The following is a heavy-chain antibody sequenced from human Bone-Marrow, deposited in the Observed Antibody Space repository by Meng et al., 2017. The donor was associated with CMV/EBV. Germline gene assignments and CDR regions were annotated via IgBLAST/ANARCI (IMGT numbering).Heavy chain of an antibody. CDR1: GFIFSDYW. CDR3: AGDLREGENYGWFVP. J-gene: IGHJ5*02. V-gene: IGHV3-7*01. D-gene: IGHD3-16*01. CDR2: IQQDGSTK. Sequence: GESLKISCVASGFIFSDYWMSWVRQAPGKGLEWVANIQQDGSTKNYVGSVKGRFTISRDNAKNSLYLQMNSLRAEDTAMYYCAGDLREGENYGWFVPWGQGILVTVAS.